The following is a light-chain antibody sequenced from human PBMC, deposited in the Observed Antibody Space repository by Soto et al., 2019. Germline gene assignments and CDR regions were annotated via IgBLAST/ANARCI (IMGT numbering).Light chain of an antibody. CDR3: TSYTTSSTLRYV. V-gene: IGLV2-14*01. CDR2: DVS. CDR1: NSDVGGYNY. J-gene: IGLJ1*01. Sequence: QSVLTRPASVSGSPGQSITISCTGTNSDVGGYNYVSWFRQHPGKAPKLVIYDVSNRPSGVSSRVSGSKSGNTASLTISGLQAEDEADYYCTSYTTSSTLRYVFGTGTKVTVL.